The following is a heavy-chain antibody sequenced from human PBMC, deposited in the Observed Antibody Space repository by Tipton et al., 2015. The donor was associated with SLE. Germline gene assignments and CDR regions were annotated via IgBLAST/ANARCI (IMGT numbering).Heavy chain of an antibody. J-gene: IGHJ3*02. CDR2: IYYSGST. D-gene: IGHD3-3*01. Sequence: TLSLNCTVSGGSISSSSYYWGWIRQPPGKGLEWIGSIYYSGSTYYNPSLKSRVTISVDTSKNQFSLKLSSVTAADTAVYYCARGPITILAPGDAFDIWGQGTMVTVSS. CDR3: ARGPITILAPGDAFDI. V-gene: IGHV4-39*01. CDR1: GGSISSSSYY.